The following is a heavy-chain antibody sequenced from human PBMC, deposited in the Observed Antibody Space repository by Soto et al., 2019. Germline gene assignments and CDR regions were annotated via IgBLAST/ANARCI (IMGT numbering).Heavy chain of an antibody. V-gene: IGHV3-30-3*01. J-gene: IGHJ4*02. D-gene: IGHD4-17*01. CDR3: AIDGKTVTTLVWPLINY. Sequence: GGSLRLSCAASGFTFSSYAMHWVRQAPGKGLEWVAVISYDGSNKYYADSVKGRFTISRDNSKNTLYLQMNSLRAEDTAVYYCAIDGKTVTTLVWPLINYWGQGTLVTVSS. CDR1: GFTFSSYA. CDR2: ISYDGSNK.